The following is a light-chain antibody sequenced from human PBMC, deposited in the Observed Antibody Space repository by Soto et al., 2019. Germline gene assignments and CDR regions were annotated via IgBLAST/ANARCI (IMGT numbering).Light chain of an antibody. Sequence: EIGMTQSPGTLSVSPGERATLTCRASQSVSSNLAWYQQKPGQAPRLLISGASTRATGIPARFSGGGSGTDFTLTISSLQSVDFAVYYCQQYNNWPPTFGQGTTVEIK. CDR3: QQYNNWPPT. J-gene: IGKJ1*01. CDR1: QSVSSN. CDR2: GAS. V-gene: IGKV3-15*01.